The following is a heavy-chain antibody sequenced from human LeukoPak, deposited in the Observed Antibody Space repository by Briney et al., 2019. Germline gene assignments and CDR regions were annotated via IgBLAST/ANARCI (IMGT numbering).Heavy chain of an antibody. Sequence: ASVKASCKASGYTFTGYYMHWVRQAPGQGLEWMGRINPNSGGTNYAQKFQGRVTMTRDTSTSTVYMELSSLRSEDTAVYYCARDRVLQPAGNWFDPWGQGTLVTVSS. CDR3: ARDRVLQPAGNWFDP. CDR2: INPNSGGT. CDR1: GYTFTGYY. J-gene: IGHJ5*02. D-gene: IGHD4/OR15-4a*01. V-gene: IGHV1-2*06.